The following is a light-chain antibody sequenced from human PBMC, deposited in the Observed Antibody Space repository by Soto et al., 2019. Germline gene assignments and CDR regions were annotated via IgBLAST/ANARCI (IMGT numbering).Light chain of an antibody. CDR2: GAS. J-gene: IGKJ1*01. CDR3: QQYGSSSWT. CDR1: QRVSSIY. Sequence: EIVLTQSPGTLSLSPGERATLSCRASQRVSSIYLAWYQHKPGQAPRLLIYGASSRAAGIPDRFSGSGSGTHFALTISRMEPDDFAVYYCQQYGSSSWTFGRGTTVEIK. V-gene: IGKV3-20*01.